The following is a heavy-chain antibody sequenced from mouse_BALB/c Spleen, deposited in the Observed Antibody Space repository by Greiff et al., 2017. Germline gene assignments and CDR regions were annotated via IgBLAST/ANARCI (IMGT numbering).Heavy chain of an antibody. D-gene: IGHD1-1*01. V-gene: IGHV1S81*02. CDR2: INPSNGRT. CDR1: GYTFTSYW. Sequence: QVQLQQPGAELVKPGASVKLSCKASGYTFTSYWMHWVKQRHGQGLEWMGEINPSNGRTNYNEKFKSKSTLPVDKSSSTAYMQLSSLASDDSAVYYCARYELRFYYAMDYWGQGTSVTVSS. J-gene: IGHJ4*01. CDR3: ARYELRFYYAMDY.